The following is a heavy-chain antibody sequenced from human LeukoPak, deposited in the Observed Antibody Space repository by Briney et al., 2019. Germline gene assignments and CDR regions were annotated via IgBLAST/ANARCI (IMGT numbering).Heavy chain of an antibody. CDR1: GYSFTSYW. V-gene: IGHV5-51*01. D-gene: IGHD6-13*01. J-gene: IGHJ3*02. CDR3: ASPYSSSLQFDI. Sequence: GESLKISCQASGYSFTSYWLGWVRQMPGKGLEWMGIIYPGDSDTRYSPSFQGQVTISADKSISTAYLQWSSLKASDTAMYYCASPYSSSLQFDIWGQGTMVTVSS. CDR2: IYPGDSDT.